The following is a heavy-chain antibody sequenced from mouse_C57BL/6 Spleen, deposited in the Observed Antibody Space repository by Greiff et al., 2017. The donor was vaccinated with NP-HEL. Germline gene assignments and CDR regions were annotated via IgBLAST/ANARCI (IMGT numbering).Heavy chain of an antibody. Sequence: QVQLQQPGAELVMPGASVKLSCKASGYTFTSYWMHWVKQRPGQGLEWIGEIDPSDSYTNYNQKFKGKSTLTVDKSSSTAYMQLSSLTSEDSAVYYSARYWDKYFDYWGQGTTLTVSS. CDR1: GYTFTSYW. J-gene: IGHJ2*01. CDR3: ARYWDKYFDY. D-gene: IGHD4-1*01. CDR2: IDPSDSYT. V-gene: IGHV1-69*01.